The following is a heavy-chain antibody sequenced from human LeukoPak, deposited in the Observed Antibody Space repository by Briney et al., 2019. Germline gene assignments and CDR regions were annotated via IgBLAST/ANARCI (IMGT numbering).Heavy chain of an antibody. D-gene: IGHD6-6*01. Sequence: SETLSLTCAVYGGSFSGYYWSWIRQPPGKGLEWIGEINHSGSTNYNPSLKSRVTISVDTSKNQFSLKLSSVTAADTAVYYCARRTGIAARQGFDYWGRGTLVTVSS. V-gene: IGHV4-34*01. CDR3: ARRTGIAARQGFDY. CDR2: INHSGST. J-gene: IGHJ4*02. CDR1: GGSFSGYY.